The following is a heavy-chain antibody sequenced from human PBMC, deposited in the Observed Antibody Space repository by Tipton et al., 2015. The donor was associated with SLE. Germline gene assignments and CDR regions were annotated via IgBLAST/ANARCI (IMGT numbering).Heavy chain of an antibody. V-gene: IGHV4-39*07. CDR3: ARQRGYNYGLYNWFDP. D-gene: IGHD3/OR15-3a*01. CDR2: MYYRGST. CDR1: GGSVSSSSYY. Sequence: GLVKPSETLSLTCTVSGGSVSSSSYYWGWIRQPPGKGLEWIGSMYYRGSTYYNPSLESRVTMSLDTSKNQFSLKLNSVTAADTAVYYCARQRGYNYGLYNWFDPWGQGTLVTVSS. J-gene: IGHJ5*02.